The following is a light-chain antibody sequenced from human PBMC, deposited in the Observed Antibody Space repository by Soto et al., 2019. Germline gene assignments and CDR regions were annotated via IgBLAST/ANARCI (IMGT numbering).Light chain of an antibody. CDR3: QQTFSRPYT. J-gene: IGKJ2*01. Sequence: DIQMTQSPSSLSASVGDRVTITCRASQIVRSTLNWYQQKPGKVPELLIYAASTLQPGVPSRFSGSGSGTDFTLTVSSLQPEDFATYHCQQTFSRPYTFGQGTKLEIE. CDR2: AAS. CDR1: QIVRST. V-gene: IGKV1-39*01.